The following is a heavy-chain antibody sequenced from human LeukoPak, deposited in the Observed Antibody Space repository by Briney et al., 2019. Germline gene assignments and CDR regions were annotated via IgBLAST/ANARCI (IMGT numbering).Heavy chain of an antibody. J-gene: IGHJ1*01. CDR1: GLIFSDYD. Sequence: KPGVSVRLSCSASGLIFSDYDMNWVRHATGRALEWVSSISGLSTHIYYGDSVKGRVSISRDNAKNSVYLQMNSLGVEDTAIYYCGRAFPPLRTSSAGDLWGQGILVTVSS. V-gene: IGHV3-69-1*02. CDR3: GRAFPPLRTSSAGDL. CDR2: ISGLSTHI. D-gene: IGHD3-16*01.